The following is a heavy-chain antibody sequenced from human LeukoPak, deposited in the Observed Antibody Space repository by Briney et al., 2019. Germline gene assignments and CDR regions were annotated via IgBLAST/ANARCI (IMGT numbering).Heavy chain of an antibody. CDR1: GYTFTCYG. V-gene: IGHV1-18*01. J-gene: IGHJ5*02. D-gene: IGHD1-26*01. CDR2: ISAYNGNT. CDR3: ARGVVGATSWFDP. Sequence: ASVKVSCQASGYTFTCYGISRVRQAPGQGLEWMGWISAYNGNTNYAQKLQGRVTMTTDTSTSTAYMELRRLRSDDTAVYYCARGVVGATSWFDPWGQGTLVTVSS.